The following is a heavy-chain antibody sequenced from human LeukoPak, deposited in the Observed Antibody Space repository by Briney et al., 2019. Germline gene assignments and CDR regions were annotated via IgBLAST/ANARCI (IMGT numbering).Heavy chain of an antibody. V-gene: IGHV3-30*18. Sequence: GGSLRLSCAASGFTFSSYGMHWVRQAPGNGLEWVAVISYDGSNKYYADSVKGRFTISRDNSKNTLYLQMNSLRAEDTAVYYCAKDRAWYYYYGMDVWGQGTTVTVSS. CDR1: GFTFSSYG. D-gene: IGHD3-10*01. CDR2: ISYDGSNK. J-gene: IGHJ6*02. CDR3: AKDRAWYYYYGMDV.